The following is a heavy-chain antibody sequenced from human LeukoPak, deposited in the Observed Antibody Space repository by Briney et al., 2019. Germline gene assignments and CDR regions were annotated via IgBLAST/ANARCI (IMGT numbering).Heavy chain of an antibody. CDR2: INHSGST. J-gene: IGHJ4*02. CDR1: GGSFSGYY. V-gene: IGHV4-34*01. Sequence: SETLSLTCAVYGGSFSGYYWSWIRQPPGKGLEWIGEINHSGSTNYNPSLKSRVTISGDTSKNQPSLRLSSVTAADTAVYYCARCRSSSWYGGFDYWGQGIPVTVSS. D-gene: IGHD6-13*01. CDR3: ARCRSSSWYGGFDY.